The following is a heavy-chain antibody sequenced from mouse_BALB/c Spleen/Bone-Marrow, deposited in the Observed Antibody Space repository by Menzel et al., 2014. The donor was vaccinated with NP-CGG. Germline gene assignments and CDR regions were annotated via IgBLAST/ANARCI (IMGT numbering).Heavy chain of an antibody. V-gene: IGHV5-9*02. D-gene: IGHD4-1*01. CDR1: GFAFSSYG. Sequence: EVMLVESGGGLVKPGGSLKLSCAASGFAFSSYGMSWVRQTPEKRLEWVATISSGGSYTYYPDSVKGRFTISRDNARNTLYLQMSSLRSEDTALYYCARPLTGAYFDYWGQGTTLTVSS. J-gene: IGHJ2*01. CDR2: ISSGGSYT. CDR3: ARPLTGAYFDY.